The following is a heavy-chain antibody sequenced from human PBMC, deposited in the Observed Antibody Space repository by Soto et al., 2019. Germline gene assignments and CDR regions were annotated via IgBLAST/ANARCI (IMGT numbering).Heavy chain of an antibody. CDR1: GYTFTSYG. CDR3: ASFLDWQTNNWFDP. CDR2: ISAYNGNT. V-gene: IGHV1-18*01. D-gene: IGHD3-9*01. J-gene: IGHJ5*02. Sequence: ASVKVSCKASGYTFTSYGISWVRQAPGQGLEWMGWISAYNGNTNYAQKLQGRVTMTTDTSTSTAYMELRSLRSDDTAVYYCASFLDWQTNNWFDPWGQGTLVTVSS.